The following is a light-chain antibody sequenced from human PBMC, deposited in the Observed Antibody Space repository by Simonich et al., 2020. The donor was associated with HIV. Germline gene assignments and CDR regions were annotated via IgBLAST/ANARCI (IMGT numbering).Light chain of an antibody. V-gene: IGKV3-15*01. J-gene: IGKJ4*01. CDR3: QQYDKWPPVLA. CDR2: GAS. CDR1: QSVSSN. Sequence: EIVLTQSPATLSLSPGERATLSCRASQSVSSNLAWYQQKHGQAPRLLIYGASLRATCIPARFSGSGSGTEFTLTINGMQSEDFAVYYCQQYDKWPPVLAFGGGTKVEIK.